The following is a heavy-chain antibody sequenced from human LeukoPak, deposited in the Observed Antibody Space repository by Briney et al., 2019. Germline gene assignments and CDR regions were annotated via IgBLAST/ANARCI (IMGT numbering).Heavy chain of an antibody. D-gene: IGHD6-13*01. V-gene: IGHV4-34*01. CDR1: GGSFSGYY. Sequence: SSETLSLTCAVYGGSFSGYYWSWIRQPPGKGLEWIGEINHSGSTNYNPSLKSRVTISVDTSKNQFSLKLSSVTAADTAVYYCARLRSSSWYFLFDYWGQGTLVTVSS. CDR2: INHSGST. CDR3: ARLRSSSWYFLFDY. J-gene: IGHJ4*02.